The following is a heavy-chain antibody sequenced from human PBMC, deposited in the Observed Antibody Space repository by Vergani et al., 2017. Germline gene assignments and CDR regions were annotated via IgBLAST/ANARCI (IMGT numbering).Heavy chain of an antibody. CDR1: GGTFSSYA. D-gene: IGHD3-22*01. V-gene: IGHV1-69*01. Sequence: QVQLVQSGAEVKKPGSSVKVSCKASGGTFSSYAISWVRQAPGQGLEWMGGIIPIFGTAHYAQKFQGRVTIPADESTSTAYMELSSLRSQDTAVYYCAGLPFDSSGYYSGWYFDLWGRGTLVTVSS. J-gene: IGHJ2*01. CDR3: AGLPFDSSGYYSGWYFDL. CDR2: IIPIFGTA.